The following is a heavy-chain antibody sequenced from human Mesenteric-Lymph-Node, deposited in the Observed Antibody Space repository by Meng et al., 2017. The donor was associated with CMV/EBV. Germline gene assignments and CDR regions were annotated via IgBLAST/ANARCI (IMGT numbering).Heavy chain of an antibody. CDR2: VSSGSDYI. CDR1: GFTFSSYT. V-gene: IGHV3-21*01. Sequence: GESLKISCAASGFTFSSYTMNWVRQAPGKGLEWVSSVSSGSDYINYADSVKGRFTISRDNAKNSLYLQMNSLRAEDTAVYYCARAVTGTTAAKGYWGQGTLVTVSS. J-gene: IGHJ4*02. CDR3: ARAVTGTTAAKGY. D-gene: IGHD1-20*01.